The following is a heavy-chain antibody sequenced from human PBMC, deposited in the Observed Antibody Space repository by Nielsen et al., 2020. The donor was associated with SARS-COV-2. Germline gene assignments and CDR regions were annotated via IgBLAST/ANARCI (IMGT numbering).Heavy chain of an antibody. Sequence: GESLKISCAASGFTFSSYEMNWIRQAPGKGLEWVSYISGSGSTIVYADSVKGRFTISRDNAKNSLYLQMNSLRAEDTAVYYCARSDYDYVRSPFDYWGQGTLVTVSS. CDR1: GFTFSSYE. D-gene: IGHD3-16*01. V-gene: IGHV3-48*03. CDR2: ISGSGSTI. CDR3: ARSDYDYVRSPFDY. J-gene: IGHJ4*02.